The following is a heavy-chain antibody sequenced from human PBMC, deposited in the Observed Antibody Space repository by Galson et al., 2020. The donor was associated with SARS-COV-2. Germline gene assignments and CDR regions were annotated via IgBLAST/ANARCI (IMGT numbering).Heavy chain of an antibody. V-gene: IGHV4-31*03. CDR2: IYYSGST. D-gene: IGHD3-22*01. J-gene: IGHJ4*02. CDR1: GGSISSGGYY. Sequence: SETLSLTCTVSGGSISSGGYYWSWIRQHPGKGLEWIGYIYYSGSTYYNPSLKRRVTISVDTSKNQFSLKLGSVTAADTAVYYCARVAYYYDSSGPPPSLFDYWGQGTLVTVSS. CDR3: ARVAYYYDSSGPPPSLFDY.